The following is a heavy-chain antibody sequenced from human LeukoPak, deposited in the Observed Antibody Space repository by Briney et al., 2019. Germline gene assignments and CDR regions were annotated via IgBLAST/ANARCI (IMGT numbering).Heavy chain of an antibody. CDR2: ISGSGGST. CDR3: VLSMISDDAFDI. D-gene: IGHD3-16*01. J-gene: IGHJ3*02. V-gene: IGHV3-23*01. CDR1: GFTFSSYA. Sequence: GGSLRLSCAASGFTFSSYAMSWVRQAPGKGLEWVSAISGSGGSTYYADSVKGRFTISRDNSKNTLYLQMNSLRAEDTAVYYCVLSMISDDAFDIWGQGTMVTVSS.